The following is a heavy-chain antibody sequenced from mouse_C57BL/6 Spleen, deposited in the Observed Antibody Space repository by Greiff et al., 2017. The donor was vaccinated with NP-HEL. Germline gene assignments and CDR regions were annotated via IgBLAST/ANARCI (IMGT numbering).Heavy chain of an antibody. V-gene: IGHV14-4*01. CDR3: TTKKVNYFDY. Sequence: VQLQQSGAELVRPGASVKLSCTASGFNIKDDYMHWVKQRPEQGLEWIGWIDPENGDTEYASKFQGKATITADTSSNTASLPLSSLTSEYTAVYYCTTKKVNYFDYWGQGTTLTVSS. J-gene: IGHJ2*01. CDR1: GFNIKDDY. D-gene: IGHD2-2*01. CDR2: IDPENGDT.